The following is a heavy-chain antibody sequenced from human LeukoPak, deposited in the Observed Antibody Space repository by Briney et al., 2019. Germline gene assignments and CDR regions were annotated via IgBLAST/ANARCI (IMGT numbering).Heavy chain of an antibody. V-gene: IGHV3-11*05. CDR3: ARERLYYDGSGYYYAF. Sequence: PGGSLRLSCAASGFTFSSHSMSWIRQAPGKGLEWVSDISSSTSYTNYADSVKGRFTISRDYAKHSLYLKMNSLRAEDTAVYYCARERLYYDGSGYYYAFWGEGTLDPVSS. D-gene: IGHD3-22*01. CDR2: ISSSTSYT. J-gene: IGHJ4*02. CDR1: GFTFSSHS.